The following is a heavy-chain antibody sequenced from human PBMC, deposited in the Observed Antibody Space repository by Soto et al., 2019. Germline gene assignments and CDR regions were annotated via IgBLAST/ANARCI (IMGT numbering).Heavy chain of an antibody. J-gene: IGHJ4*02. CDR2: IYPGDSDT. CDR1: GYSFPSYW. V-gene: IGHV5-51*01. CDR3: ATVQGAAPEPFDH. Sequence: GESLKISCKGSGYSFPSYWIAWVRQMPGKGLEWMGNIYPGDSDTRYSPSFQGQVSISVDKSISTAYLQWSSLAASDTAMYYCATVQGAAPEPFDHWGQGTLVTVS. D-gene: IGHD6-13*01.